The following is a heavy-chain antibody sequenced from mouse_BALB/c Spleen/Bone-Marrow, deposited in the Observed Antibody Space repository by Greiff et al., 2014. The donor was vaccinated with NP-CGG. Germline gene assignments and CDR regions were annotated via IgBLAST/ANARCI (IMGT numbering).Heavy chain of an antibody. V-gene: IGHV1-69*02. CDR2: IYPSDSYT. CDR3: TRDDGSFAY. Sequence: QVQLQQPGAELARPGASVKLSCKASGYTFTSYWINWVKQRPGQGLEWIGNIYPSDSYTNYNQKFKDKATLTVDKSSSTAYMQLSSPTSEDSAVYYCTRDDGSFAYWGQGTLVTVSA. CDR1: GYTFTSYW. J-gene: IGHJ3*01. D-gene: IGHD2-3*01.